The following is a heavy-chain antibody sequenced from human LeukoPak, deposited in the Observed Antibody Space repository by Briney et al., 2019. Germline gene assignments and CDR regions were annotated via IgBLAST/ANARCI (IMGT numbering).Heavy chain of an antibody. CDR2: IRGSGGST. J-gene: IGHJ3*02. CDR1: GFTFSSYA. Sequence: GGSLRLSCAASGFTFSSYAMSWVRQAPGKGLEWVSAIRGSGGSTYYADSVKGRFTISRDNSKNTLYLQMNSLRAEDTAVYYCARASYLNDAFDIWGQGTMVTVSS. CDR3: ARASYLNDAFDI. V-gene: IGHV3-23*01.